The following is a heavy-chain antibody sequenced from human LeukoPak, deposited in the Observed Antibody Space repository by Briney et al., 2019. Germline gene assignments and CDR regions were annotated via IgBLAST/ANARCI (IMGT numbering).Heavy chain of an antibody. V-gene: IGHV3-7*01. D-gene: IGHD4-17*01. CDR2: IKQDGSEK. Sequence: GGSLRLSCAASGFTFSSYWMSWVRQAPGKGLECVANIKQDGSEKYYVHSVKGRFTISRDNAKKSLYLLMNSLRAEDTAVYYCARDDTVTTRVGFIDWGQGTLVTVSS. J-gene: IGHJ4*02. CDR3: ARDDTVTTRVGFID. CDR1: GFTFSSYW.